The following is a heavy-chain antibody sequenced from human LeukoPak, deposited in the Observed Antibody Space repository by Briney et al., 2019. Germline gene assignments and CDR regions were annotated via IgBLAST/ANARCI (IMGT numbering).Heavy chain of an antibody. CDR2: ISSGGSTI. V-gene: IGHV3-11*01. CDR3: ARLFVGRHRVNDF. CDR1: GFTVTTNY. J-gene: IGHJ4*02. Sequence: GGSLRLSCAASGFTVTTNYMSWVRQAPGKGLEWVSYISSGGSTIYYADSVKGRFTISRDNAKNSLFLQMNSLRAEDTAVYYCARLFVGRHRVNDFWGQGTLVTVSS. D-gene: IGHD3/OR15-3a*01.